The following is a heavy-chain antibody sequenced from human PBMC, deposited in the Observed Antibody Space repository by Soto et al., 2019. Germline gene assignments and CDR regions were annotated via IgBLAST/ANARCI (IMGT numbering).Heavy chain of an antibody. CDR3: ARPTGGHDAGGNYMDV. J-gene: IGHJ6*03. Sequence: QVQLLQSGSEVKKPGSSVKVSCRASGGSLSSYPVTWVRQAPGQGLEWMGRIIPIVGLTNYAQKFQGRVTITAEKTTPTAYMELSSLRSDDTAVYYCARPTGGHDAGGNYMDVWGKGTRVIVSS. V-gene: IGHV1-69*02. CDR1: GGSLSSYP. D-gene: IGHD2-8*02. CDR2: IIPIVGLT.